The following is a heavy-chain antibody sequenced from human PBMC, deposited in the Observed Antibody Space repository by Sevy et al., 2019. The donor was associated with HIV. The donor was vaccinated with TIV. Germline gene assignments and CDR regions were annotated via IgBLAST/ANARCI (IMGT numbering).Heavy chain of an antibody. Sequence: GGSLRLSCAASGFTVSSKYMTWVRQAPGKGLEWVSLIYSGGSTYYVDSVKGRFTISKDNSRNTVYLQIISLRAEDTAVYYCATSGYSSSWYALDYWGQGALVTVSS. CDR3: ATSGYSSSWYALDY. CDR1: GFTVSSKY. V-gene: IGHV3-53*01. D-gene: IGHD6-13*01. CDR2: IYSGGST. J-gene: IGHJ4*02.